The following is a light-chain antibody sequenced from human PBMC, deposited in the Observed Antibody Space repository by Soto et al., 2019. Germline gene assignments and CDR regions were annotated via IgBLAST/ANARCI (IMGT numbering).Light chain of an antibody. CDR1: SSNIGSNY. V-gene: IGLV1-51*01. CDR3: GTWDSSLSAYV. CDR2: DND. Sequence: VTQPPSVSAAPGQKVTISCSGSSSNIGSNYVSWYQQLPGTAPKLLIYDNDKRPSGIPDRFSGSKSGTSATLGITGLQTGDEADYYCGTWDSSLSAYVFGTGTKLTVL. J-gene: IGLJ1*01.